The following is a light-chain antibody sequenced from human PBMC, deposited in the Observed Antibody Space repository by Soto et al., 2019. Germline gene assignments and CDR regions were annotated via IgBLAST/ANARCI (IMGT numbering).Light chain of an antibody. Sequence: IVLTQSPGTLSLSPGESAALSCRASQSVANYLAWYQQRPGQAPRLLLYASSRRAPGIPDRFSGSGSGTDFTLTISRLEPEDFAIYYCQQFVNSPTFGQGTKLEIK. CDR3: QQFVNSPT. J-gene: IGKJ2*01. V-gene: IGKV3-20*01. CDR1: QSVANY. CDR2: ASS.